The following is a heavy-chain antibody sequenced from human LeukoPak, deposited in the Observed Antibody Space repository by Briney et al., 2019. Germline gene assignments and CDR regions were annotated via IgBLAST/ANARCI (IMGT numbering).Heavy chain of an antibody. V-gene: IGHV3-66*01. J-gene: IGHJ4*02. D-gene: IGHD6-19*01. Sequence: GGSLRLSCAASGFTVSSNYMSWVRQAPGKGLEWVSIIYSGGSTYYADSVKGRFTISRDNSKKTLYLQMNSLRAEDTAVYYCARGLAVAGTGFDYWGQGTLVTVSS. CDR1: GFTVSSNY. CDR3: ARGLAVAGTGFDY. CDR2: IYSGGST.